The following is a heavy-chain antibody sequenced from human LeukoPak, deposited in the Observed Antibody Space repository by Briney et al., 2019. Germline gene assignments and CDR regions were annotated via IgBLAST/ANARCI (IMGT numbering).Heavy chain of an antibody. CDR3: ARDSVSSGYPNWFDP. CDR2: IYHSGST. J-gene: IGHJ5*02. Sequence: SGTLSLTCAVSGGSISSSNWWSWVRQPPGKGLEWIGEIYHSGSTNYNPSLKSRVTISVDKSKNQFSLKLSSVTAADTAVYYCARDSVSSGYPNWFDPWGQGTLVTVSS. D-gene: IGHD3-22*01. V-gene: IGHV4-4*02. CDR1: GGSISSSNW.